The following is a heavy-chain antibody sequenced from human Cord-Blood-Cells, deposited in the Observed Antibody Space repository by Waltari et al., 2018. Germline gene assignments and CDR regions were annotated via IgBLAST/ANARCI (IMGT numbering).Heavy chain of an antibody. Sequence: VQLVESGGGLVKPGGSLRLSCAAPGFTSSSYSLTWDRQAPGKGLEWVSYISSSSSYIYYAGSVKGRFTISRDNAKNSLYLQMNSLRAEDTAVYYCAREVLRGDFDYWGQGTLVTVSS. CDR3: AREVLRGDFDY. CDR1: GFTSSSYS. D-gene: IGHD3-16*01. V-gene: IGHV3-21*01. J-gene: IGHJ4*02. CDR2: ISSSSSYI.